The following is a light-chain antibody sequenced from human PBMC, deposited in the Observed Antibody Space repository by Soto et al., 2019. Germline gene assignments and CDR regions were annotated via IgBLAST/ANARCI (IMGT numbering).Light chain of an antibody. CDR1: QSVSSTY. J-gene: IGKJ1*01. Sequence: EIVLTQSPGTLYLSPGERATLSCRASQSVSSTYLAWYQQKPVQAPRLIIYGASSRATGIPDRFSGSGSGTDFTLTISRLEPEDFAVYYCQKYGSLTSSTFGQGTKVEIK. V-gene: IGKV3-20*01. CDR2: GAS. CDR3: QKYGSLTSST.